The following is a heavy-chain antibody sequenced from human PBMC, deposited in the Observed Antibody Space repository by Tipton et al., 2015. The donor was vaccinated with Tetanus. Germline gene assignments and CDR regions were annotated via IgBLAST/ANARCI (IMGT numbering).Heavy chain of an antibody. D-gene: IGHD2-2*01. CDR2: VSSSGNS. Sequence: LRLSCTVSGGSVSSYYWTWFRQPPGKRLEWIGFVSSSGNSNYSPSLTGRVSMSLDTSKQQFSLSLTSATAAGTAVYYCARGWSECSSWSCSPFDSWGQGTLVTVSS. J-gene: IGHJ4*02. CDR1: GGSVSSYY. CDR3: ARGWSECSSWSCSPFDS. V-gene: IGHV4-4*07.